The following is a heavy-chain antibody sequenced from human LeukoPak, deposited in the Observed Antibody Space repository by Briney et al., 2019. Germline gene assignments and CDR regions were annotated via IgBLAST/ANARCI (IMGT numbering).Heavy chain of an antibody. CDR2: IYTSGST. J-gene: IGHJ5*02. Sequence: SQTLSLTCTVSGGSISSGSYYWSWIRQPAGKGLEWIGRIYTSGSTNYNPSLKSPVTISADTSKNQFSLKRSSVTAADTAVYYWARDGGYCSSTSCYSWFDPWGQGTLVTVSS. CDR3: ARDGGYCSSTSCYSWFDP. CDR1: GGSISSGSYY. D-gene: IGHD2-2*02. V-gene: IGHV4-61*02.